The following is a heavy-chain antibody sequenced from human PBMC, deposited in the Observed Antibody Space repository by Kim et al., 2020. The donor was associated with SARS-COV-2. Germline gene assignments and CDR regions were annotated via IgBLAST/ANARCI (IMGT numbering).Heavy chain of an antibody. D-gene: IGHD2-8*01. CDR3: ANLYRDY. V-gene: IGHV3-7*01. CDR1: GFTFSDYW. CDR2: VNKDGSDI. Sequence: GGSLRLSCVASGFTFSDYWINWVRQAPGKGLEWLAIVNKDGSDIYYVDSVKGRITISRDNAKNSLYLQMNSLRADDTAVYYCANLYRDYWGHGTLVTGPS. J-gene: IGHJ4*01.